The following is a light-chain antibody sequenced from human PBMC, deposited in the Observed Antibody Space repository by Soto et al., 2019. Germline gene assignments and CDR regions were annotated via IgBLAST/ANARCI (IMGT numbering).Light chain of an antibody. Sequence: EIVLTQSPATLSLSPVERATLSCRASQSVSSYLAWYQQKPGQAPRLLIYDASNRATGIPARFSGSGSGTDVTLTICNLDPEDFAVYYCQQRSNGLTYGGGTKVEIK. CDR3: QQRSNGLT. CDR2: DAS. V-gene: IGKV3-11*01. CDR1: QSVSSY. J-gene: IGKJ4*02.